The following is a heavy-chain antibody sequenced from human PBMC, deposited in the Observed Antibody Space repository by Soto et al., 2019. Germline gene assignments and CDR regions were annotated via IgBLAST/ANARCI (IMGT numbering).Heavy chain of an antibody. D-gene: IGHD1-26*01. CDR3: ARGDRGAFDI. CDR1: GFTFSYYW. CDR2: IHSDGSST. V-gene: IGHV3-74*01. Sequence: EVQLVESGGGLVQPGESLRLSCAASGFTFSYYWMHWVRQAPGKGLVLVSRIHSDGSSTTYADSVKGRFTISRDNARNTVYLQMNSLRVEDTAVYYCARGDRGAFDIWGQGTVVTVSS. J-gene: IGHJ3*02.